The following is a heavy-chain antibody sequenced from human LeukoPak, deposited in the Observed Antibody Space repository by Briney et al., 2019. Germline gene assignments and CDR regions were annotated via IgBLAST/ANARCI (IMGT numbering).Heavy chain of an antibody. CDR3: ARAAYDNSGYLTL. Sequence: GGSLRLSCVASGFTFSSYGMHWVRQAPGKGLEWVAVIWYDGTNKYYADSVKGRFTISGDSPKNTLYLQMNSLRAEDTAVYYCARAAYDNSGYLTLWGQGTLVTVSS. CDR2: IWYDGTNK. D-gene: IGHD3-22*01. CDR1: GFTFSSYG. V-gene: IGHV3-33*01. J-gene: IGHJ4*02.